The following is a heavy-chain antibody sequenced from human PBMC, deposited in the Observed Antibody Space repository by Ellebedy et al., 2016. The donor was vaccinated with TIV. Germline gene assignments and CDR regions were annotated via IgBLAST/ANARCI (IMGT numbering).Heavy chain of an antibody. D-gene: IGHD3-22*01. J-gene: IGHJ4*02. CDR1: GFTFSSYS. CDR3: ARDAMIWIFDS. CDR2: FSSSISTI. Sequence: GESLKISCAASGFTFSSYSMNWVRQAPGKGLEWVSYFSSSISTIYYADSVRGRFTISRNNAKSSLYLQMNSLRLEDTAVYYCARDAMIWIFDSWGQGTLVTVSS. V-gene: IGHV3-48*01.